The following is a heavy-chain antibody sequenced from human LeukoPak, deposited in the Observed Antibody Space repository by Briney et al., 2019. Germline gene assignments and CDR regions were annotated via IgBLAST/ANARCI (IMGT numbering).Heavy chain of an antibody. CDR2: IIPILGIA. CDR1: GGTFSSYA. CDR3: ASSGYCSGGSCLREFDY. J-gene: IGHJ4*02. V-gene: IGHV1-69*04. D-gene: IGHD2-15*01. Sequence: GASVKVSCKASGGTFSSYAISWVRQAPGQGLEWMGRIIPILGIANYAQKFQGRVTITADKSTSTAYMELSSLRSEDTAVYYCASSGYCSGGSCLREFDYWGQGTLVTVSS.